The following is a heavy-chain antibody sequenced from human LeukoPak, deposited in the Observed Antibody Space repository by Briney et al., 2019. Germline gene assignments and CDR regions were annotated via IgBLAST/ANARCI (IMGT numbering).Heavy chain of an antibody. D-gene: IGHD2-2*01. CDR2: INHSGST. CDR3: AKPPPYCSSTSCNYFYYYYYYMDV. CDR1: GGSFSGYY. J-gene: IGHJ6*03. V-gene: IGHV4-34*01. Sequence: SETLSLTCAVYGGSFSGYYWSWIRQPPGKGLEWIGEINHSGSTNYNPSLKSRVTISVDTSKNQFSLKLSSVTAADTAVYYCAKPPPYCSSTSCNYFYYYYYYMDVWGKGTTVTVSS.